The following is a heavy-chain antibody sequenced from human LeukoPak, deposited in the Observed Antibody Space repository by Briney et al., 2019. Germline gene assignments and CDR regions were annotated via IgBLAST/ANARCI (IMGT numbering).Heavy chain of an antibody. Sequence: SETLSLTCNVSGVSISSSSYYWGWIRQPPGKGLEWIGSIYSSGSTYYNSSLKSRVNISLDTSENQFSLKLSSVTAADTAVYYCARALGAFDIWGQGTMVTVSS. CDR1: GVSISSSSYY. V-gene: IGHV4-39*07. CDR2: IYSSGST. J-gene: IGHJ3*02. CDR3: ARALGAFDI.